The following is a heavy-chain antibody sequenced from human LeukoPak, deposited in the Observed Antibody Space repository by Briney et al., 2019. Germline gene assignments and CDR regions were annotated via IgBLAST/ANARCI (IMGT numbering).Heavy chain of an antibody. CDR2: ISSSSSYI. J-gene: IGHJ3*02. D-gene: IGHD2-15*01. V-gene: IGHV3-21*01. CDR1: GFTFSSYS. CDR3: ARVVGRNDAFDI. Sequence: GGSLRLSFAASGFTFSSYSMNWVRQAPGKGLEWVSSISSSSSYIYYADSVKGRFTISRDNAKNSLYLQMNSLRAEDTAVYYCARVVGRNDAFDIWGQGTMVTVSS.